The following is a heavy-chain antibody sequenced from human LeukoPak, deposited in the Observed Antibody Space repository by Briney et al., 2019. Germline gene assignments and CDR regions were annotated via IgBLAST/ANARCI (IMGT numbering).Heavy chain of an antibody. Sequence: GGSLRLSCYVSGFTFSDSVIHWVRHAAGKGLEWVGRIRSKTKSGETAYAASVKGRFTISRDDSKDTAYLQMNSLRPEDTAVYYCSSPAHDFDIWSGYYGLWGRGTQVTVSS. CDR1: GFTFSDSV. V-gene: IGHV3-73*01. CDR2: IRSKTKSGET. CDR3: SSPAHDFDIWSGYYGL. D-gene: IGHD3-3*01. J-gene: IGHJ4*01.